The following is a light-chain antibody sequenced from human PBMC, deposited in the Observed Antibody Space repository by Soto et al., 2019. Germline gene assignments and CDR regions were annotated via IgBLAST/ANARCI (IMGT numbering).Light chain of an antibody. CDR3: VQGTQWPRA. CDR2: KVS. CDR1: QSLVHSDGNTY. V-gene: IGKV2-30*02. Sequence: DVVMTQSPLSLPVTLGQPASISCRSSQSLVHSDGNTYLNWLQQRPGQSPRRLIYKVSNRDSGVPDRFSGSGSANDFTLPISRVEAEDVGVYYCVQGTQWPRAFGQGTKVEIK. J-gene: IGKJ1*01.